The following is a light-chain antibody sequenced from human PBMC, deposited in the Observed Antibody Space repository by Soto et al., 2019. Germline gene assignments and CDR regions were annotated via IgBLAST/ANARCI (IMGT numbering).Light chain of an antibody. CDR1: QSVSSSY. J-gene: IGKJ2*01. V-gene: IGKV3-20*01. CDR3: QQYGSSPYT. Sequence: EIVLTQSPGTLSLSPGERATLSCRARQSVSSSYLAWYQQKPGEAPRLLIYGASSRATGIPDRFSGSGSGTDFTFTISSLEPEDFAVYYCQQYGSSPYTFGQGTKLEIK. CDR2: GAS.